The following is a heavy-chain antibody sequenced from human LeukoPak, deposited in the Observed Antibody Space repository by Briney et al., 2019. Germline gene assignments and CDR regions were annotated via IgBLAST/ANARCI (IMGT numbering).Heavy chain of an antibody. Sequence: GESLTLSCAASGFTLSTYYMNWVRQAPGKGLEWVSIIYSGGTTDYADSVRGRFTISRDTPKNTLSLQMNSLRAEDTAVYFCARLGDHFHWNLDLWGRGTLVTVSS. D-gene: IGHD1-1*01. J-gene: IGHJ2*01. CDR3: ARLGDHFHWNLDL. CDR1: GFTLSTYY. V-gene: IGHV3-53*01. CDR2: IYSGGTT.